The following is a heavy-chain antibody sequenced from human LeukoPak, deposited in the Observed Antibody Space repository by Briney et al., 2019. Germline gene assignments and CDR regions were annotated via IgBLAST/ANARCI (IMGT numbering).Heavy chain of an antibody. D-gene: IGHD3-10*01. CDR1: GGSIGSYY. CDR3: ASYGSGSYYMGFDY. V-gene: IGHV4-59*01. CDR2: IYYSGST. J-gene: IGHJ4*02. Sequence: ASETLSLTCTVSGGSIGSYYWSWIRQPPGKGLEWIGYIYYSGSTNYNPSLKSRVTISVDTSKNQFSLKLSSVTAADTAVYYCASYGSGSYYMGFDYWGQGTLVTVPS.